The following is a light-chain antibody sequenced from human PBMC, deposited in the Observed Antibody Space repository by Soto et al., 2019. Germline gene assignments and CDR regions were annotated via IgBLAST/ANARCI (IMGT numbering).Light chain of an antibody. CDR1: QSVSSSY. J-gene: IGKJ4*01. V-gene: IGKV3-20*01. CDR2: GAS. Sequence: IVLTQSPAILALSPGDRATLSGRASQSVSSSYLAWYQHKPGQAPRLLIHGASSRVTGIPDRFSGSGSGTDFTLTITRLEPEDFAVYYCQQYQSLTFGGGTKVEIK. CDR3: QQYQSLT.